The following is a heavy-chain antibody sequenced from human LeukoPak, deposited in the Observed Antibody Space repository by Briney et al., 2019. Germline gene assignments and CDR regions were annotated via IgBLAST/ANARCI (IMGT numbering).Heavy chain of an antibody. V-gene: IGHV3-66*01. CDR2: IYSGGST. D-gene: IGHD2-2*01. CDR1: GFTVSSNY. CDR3: AKDGGSRYCSSAGCDPFRY. Sequence: GGSLRLSCAASGFTVSSNYMSWVRQAPGKGLEWVSLIYSGGSTYYADSVKGRFIISRDSSKNTLYLQMNSLRAEDTAIYYCAKDGGSRYCSSAGCDPFRYWGQGTLVTVSS. J-gene: IGHJ4*02.